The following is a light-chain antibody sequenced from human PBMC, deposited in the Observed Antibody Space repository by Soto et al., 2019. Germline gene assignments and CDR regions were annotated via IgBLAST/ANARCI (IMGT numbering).Light chain of an antibody. CDR2: QGN. J-gene: IGLJ1*01. CDR3: QAWDSTTAV. Sequence: SSELTQPPSVSVSPGQTASITCSGDKLGDKYACWYQQKPGQSPVLVIYQGNKRPSGIPERFSGSNSGNTATLTISGTQAMDEADYYCQAWDSTTAVFGTGTKLTVL. V-gene: IGLV3-1*01. CDR1: KLGDKY.